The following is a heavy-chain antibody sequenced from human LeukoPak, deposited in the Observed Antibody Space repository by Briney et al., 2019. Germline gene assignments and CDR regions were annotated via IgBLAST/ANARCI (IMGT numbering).Heavy chain of an antibody. CDR1: GGSISSYY. J-gene: IGHJ4*02. V-gene: IGHV4-59*01. CDR3: ARGLGSGSYWRRPFDY. Sequence: SETLSLTCTVSGGSISSYYWSWIRQPPGKGVEWIGYIYYSGSTNYNPSLKSRVTISVDTSKNQFFLKLSSVTAADTAVYYCARGLGSGSYWRRPFDYWGQGTLVTVSS. D-gene: IGHD1-26*01. CDR2: IYYSGST.